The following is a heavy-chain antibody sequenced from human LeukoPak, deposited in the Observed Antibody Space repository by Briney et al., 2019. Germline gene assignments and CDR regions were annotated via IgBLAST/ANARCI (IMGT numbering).Heavy chain of an antibody. CDR3: ARPYYDIWSAYVY. Sequence: GGSLRLSCAASGFTFSSYAMHWVRQAPGKGLEYVSAISNGGGSTHYANSVKGRFTISRDNSKNTLYLQMGSLRAEDMAVYYCARPYYDIWSAYVYWGQGTLVTISS. CDR1: GFTFSSYA. J-gene: IGHJ4*02. CDR2: ISNGGGST. D-gene: IGHD3-3*01. V-gene: IGHV3-64*01.